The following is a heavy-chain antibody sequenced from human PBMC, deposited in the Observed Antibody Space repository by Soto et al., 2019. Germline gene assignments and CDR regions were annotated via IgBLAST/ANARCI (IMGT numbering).Heavy chain of an antibody. CDR3: AHVIYSSSSPTYYFDY. D-gene: IGHD6-6*01. Sequence: QVQLVQSGAEVKKPGSSVKVSCKASGGTFSSYAISWVRQAPGQGLEWMGGIIPIFGTANYAQNFQGRVTITADESTSTAYMELSSLRSEDTAVYYCAHVIYSSSSPTYYFDYWGQGTLVTVSS. CDR1: GGTFSSYA. CDR2: IIPIFGTA. J-gene: IGHJ4*02. V-gene: IGHV1-69*01.